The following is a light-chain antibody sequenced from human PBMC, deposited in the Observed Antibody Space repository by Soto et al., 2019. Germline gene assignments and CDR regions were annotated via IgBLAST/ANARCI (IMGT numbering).Light chain of an antibody. CDR1: SSNIGTYA. V-gene: IGLV1-44*01. J-gene: IGLJ1*01. Sequence: QSVLTQPPSASGTPGQRVTISCSGSSSNIGTYAVNWYQQLPGTAPKLLIYDNNQRPSGVPDRLSGSKSGTSASLAISGLQSEDEADYYCAAWDDSLTGLFVFGPGTKVTVL. CDR3: AAWDDSLTGLFV. CDR2: DNN.